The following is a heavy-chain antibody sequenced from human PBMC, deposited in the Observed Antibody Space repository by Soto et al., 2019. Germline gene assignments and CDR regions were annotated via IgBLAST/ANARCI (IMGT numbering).Heavy chain of an antibody. CDR1: GGSFTDYY. D-gene: IGHD3-16*02. CDR2: INHSGST. Sequence: QVQLQQWGAGLLKPSATLSLTCAVYGGSFTDYYWTWIRQPPGKGLEWIGEINHSGSTNYNPSLKNRVSISLDTSKNQFSLKVNSVTAAATAVYFCARVRARLLSHAFDVWCQGTLVTVAS. CDR3: ARVRARLLSHAFDV. J-gene: IGHJ3*01. V-gene: IGHV4-34*01.